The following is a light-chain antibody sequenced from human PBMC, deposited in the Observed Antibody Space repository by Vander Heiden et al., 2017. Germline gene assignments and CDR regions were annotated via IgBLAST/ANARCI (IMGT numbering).Light chain of an antibody. CDR3: QVWDSRTDRVV. J-gene: IGLJ2*01. V-gene: IGLV3-21*02. CDR2: DDN. Sequence: SYALTQPPSVSVAPGQTARPTCGGNNIENKNVHWSQQKPGQSPVVVVFDDNDRPSGIPARFSGSNSGNTATLTISRVEAADEADFYCQVWDSRTDRVVFGGGTKLTVL. CDR1: NIENKN.